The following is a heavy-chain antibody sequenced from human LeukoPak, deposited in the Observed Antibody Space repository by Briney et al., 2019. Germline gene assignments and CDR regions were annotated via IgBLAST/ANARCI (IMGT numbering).Heavy chain of an antibody. CDR2: IKQDGSEK. D-gene: IGHD6-25*01. J-gene: IGHJ6*02. Sequence: PGGSLRLSCAASGFIFSNYWMTWVRQAPGKGLEWVANIKQDGSEKYYVDSVKGRFTISRDNAKNSLYLQMNSLRAEDTAVYYCTRDSGCLDAWGQGTTVTVSS. CDR1: GFIFSNYW. V-gene: IGHV3-7*01. CDR3: TRDSGCLDA.